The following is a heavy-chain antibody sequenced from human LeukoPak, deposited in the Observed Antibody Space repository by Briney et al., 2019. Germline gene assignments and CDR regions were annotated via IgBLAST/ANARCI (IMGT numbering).Heavy chain of an antibody. D-gene: IGHD1-7*01. V-gene: IGHV4-34*01. CDR2: INHSGST. CDR1: GGSFSGYY. Sequence: SETLSLTCAVCGGSFSGYYWSWIRQPPGKGLEWIGEINHSGSTNYNPSLKSRVTISVDTSKNQFSLKLSSVTAADTAVYYCARGVSGWNYGPQILRRTFDYWGQGTLVTVSS. J-gene: IGHJ4*02. CDR3: ARGVSGWNYGPQILRRTFDY.